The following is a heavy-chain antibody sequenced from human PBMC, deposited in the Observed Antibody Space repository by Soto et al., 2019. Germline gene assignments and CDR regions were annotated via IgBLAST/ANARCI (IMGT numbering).Heavy chain of an antibody. J-gene: IGHJ5*02. D-gene: IGHD6-6*01. CDR1: GGSFSGYY. CDR2: INHSGST. CDR3: ARGFAGRLNWFDP. V-gene: IGHV4-34*01. Sequence: SETLSLTCTVYGGSFSGYYWSWIRQPPGKGLEWIGEINHSGSTNYSPSLKSRVTISVDTSKNRFSLRLTSVTAADTAVYHCARGFAGRLNWFDPWGPGTLVTVSS.